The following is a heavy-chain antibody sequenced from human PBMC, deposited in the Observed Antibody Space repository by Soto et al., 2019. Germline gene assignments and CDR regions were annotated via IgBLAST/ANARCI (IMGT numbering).Heavy chain of an antibody. J-gene: IGHJ4*02. Sequence: PSETLSLTCAVSGGSISSGGYSWSWIRQPPGKGLQWIGYINHSGSANYNPSLKSRVTISVHTSSNQFSLELSSVTAADTAVYYCARGLISGSHYSGGWYYFDSWGQGTQVTVS. CDR1: GGSISSGGYS. V-gene: IGHV4-30-2*01. CDR2: INHSGSA. D-gene: IGHD1-26*01. CDR3: ARGLISGSHYSGGWYYFDS.